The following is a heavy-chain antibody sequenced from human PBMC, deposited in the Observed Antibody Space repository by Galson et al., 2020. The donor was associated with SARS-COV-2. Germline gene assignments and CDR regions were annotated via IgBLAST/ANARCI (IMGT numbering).Heavy chain of an antibody. V-gene: IGHV4-30-4*01. Sequence: ETSETLSLTCTVSGGSISSGDYYWSWIRQPPGKGLEWIGYIYYSGSTYYNPSLKSRVTISVDTSKNQFSLKLSSVTAADTAVYYCARAYYDILTGPYYYGMDVWGQGTTVTVSS. CDR2: IYYSGST. CDR1: GGSISSGDYY. D-gene: IGHD3-9*01. CDR3: ARAYYDILTGPYYYGMDV. J-gene: IGHJ6*02.